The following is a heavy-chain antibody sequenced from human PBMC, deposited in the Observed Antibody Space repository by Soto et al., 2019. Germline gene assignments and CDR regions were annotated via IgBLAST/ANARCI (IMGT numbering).Heavy chain of an antibody. CDR2: IYYSGST. CDR1: GGSISSSSYY. J-gene: IGHJ4*01. V-gene: IGHV4-30-4*08. D-gene: IGHD2-8*01. CDR3: ARTDCSNGVYHPFDY. Sequence: SETLSLTCTVSGGSISSSSYYWGWIRQPPGKGLEWIGYIYYSGSTYDNPSLKSRVTISVDRSKNQFSLKLSSVTAADTAVYYCARTDCSNGVYHPFDYWGHGTLVTVSS.